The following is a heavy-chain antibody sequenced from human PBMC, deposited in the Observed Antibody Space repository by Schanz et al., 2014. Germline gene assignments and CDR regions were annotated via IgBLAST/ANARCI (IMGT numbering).Heavy chain of an antibody. D-gene: IGHD6-6*01. CDR1: GFSFSDYG. CDR2: ISGGGGGYR. J-gene: IGHJ6*02. Sequence: EVQVGEEGGGLVQPGGSLRLSCAGSGFSFSDYGMHWVRQAPGKGLEWVSTISGGGGGYRPSSYSVKGRFTISRDNAKNSLHLQMNSLRAEDTAVYYCVREGSSSPDCCYYNGMDVWGQGTTVTVSS. CDR3: VREGSSSPDCCYYNGMDV. V-gene: IGHV3-21*01.